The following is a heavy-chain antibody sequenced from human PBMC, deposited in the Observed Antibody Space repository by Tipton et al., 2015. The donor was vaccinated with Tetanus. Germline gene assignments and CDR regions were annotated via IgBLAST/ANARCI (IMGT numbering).Heavy chain of an antibody. Sequence: TLSLTCTVSGGSISSYYWSWIRQPPGKGLEWIGYIYYSGSTNYNPSLKSRVTISVDTSKNQFSLKLSSVTAADTAVYYCAREAYSYGFYYYYGMNVWDQGTTVTVSS. D-gene: IGHD5-18*01. J-gene: IGHJ6*02. CDR3: AREAYSYGFYYYYGMNV. CDR1: GGSISSYY. CDR2: IYYSGST. V-gene: IGHV4-59*12.